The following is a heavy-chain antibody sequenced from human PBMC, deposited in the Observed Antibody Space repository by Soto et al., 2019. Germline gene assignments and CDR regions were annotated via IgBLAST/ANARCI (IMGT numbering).Heavy chain of an antibody. D-gene: IGHD2-2*01. CDR2: ISASGDGT. V-gene: IGHV3-23*01. CDR3: ATYCTRTNCQTY. Sequence: EVQLLESGGGLVQPGGSLRLSCAASGFTFINYDMTWVRQAPGKGLEWVSAISASGDGTYYADSVRGRFTISRDNSKNTVYLQVNSLRAEDTAEYYCATYCTRTNCQTYWGQGALVTVSS. J-gene: IGHJ4*02. CDR1: GFTFINYD.